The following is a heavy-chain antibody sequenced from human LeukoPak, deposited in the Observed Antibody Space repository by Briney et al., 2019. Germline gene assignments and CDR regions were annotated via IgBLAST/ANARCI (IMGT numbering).Heavy chain of an antibody. D-gene: IGHD3-16*01. J-gene: IGHJ5*02. CDR3: AKDWTPHNRVYDCLDA. CDR2: IGSGADL. V-gene: IGHV3-23*01. Sequence: GGSLRLSCVGSGFAFGVHAMSWVRQAPGKGPEWVATIGSGADLFYAESVKGRFSISRDDPRNTVWLQMNSLRAEDTALYYCAKDWTPHNRVYDCLDAWGQGTQVTVSS. CDR1: GFAFGVHA.